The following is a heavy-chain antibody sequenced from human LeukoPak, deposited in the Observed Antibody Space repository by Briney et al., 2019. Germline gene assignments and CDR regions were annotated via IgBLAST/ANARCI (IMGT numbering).Heavy chain of an antibody. D-gene: IGHD6-13*01. V-gene: IGHV3-33*01. CDR1: GFTFSSYG. J-gene: IGHJ4*02. CDR3: ARDGRIAAAAPGY. Sequence: GGSLRLSCAASGFTFSSYGMHWVRQAPGKGVEGVAVICYDGSNKYYADSVKGRFTISRDNSKNTLYLQMNSLRAEDTAVYYCARDGRIAAAAPGYWGQGTLVTVSS. CDR2: ICYDGSNK.